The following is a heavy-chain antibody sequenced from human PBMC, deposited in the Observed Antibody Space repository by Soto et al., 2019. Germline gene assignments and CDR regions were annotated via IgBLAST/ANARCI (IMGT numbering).Heavy chain of an antibody. CDR2: IYYSGST. D-gene: IGHD3-3*01. V-gene: IGHV4-31*03. J-gene: IGHJ6*02. CDR1: GGSISSGGYY. CDR3: ARDNKRRITIFGVVPRVYYYGMDV. Sequence: SETLSLTCTVSGGSISSGGYYWIWIRQHPGKGLEWIGYIYYSGSTYYNPSLKSRVTISVDTSKNQFSLKLSSVTAADTAVYYCARDNKRRITIFGVVPRVYYYGMDVWGQGTTVTVSS.